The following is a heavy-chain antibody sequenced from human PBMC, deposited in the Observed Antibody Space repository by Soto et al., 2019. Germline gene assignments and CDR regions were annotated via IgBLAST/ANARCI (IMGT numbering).Heavy chain of an antibody. V-gene: IGHV4-4*07. CDR3: ATATNPWAFDV. CDR2: IDTSGTT. J-gene: IGHJ3*01. Sequence: HVQLQESGPGLVRPSETLSLKCNVSGGPMTGYFWSWFRLSAGKGLEWIGRIDTSGTTNYNPSFKSRATMSVDTSWTPLSLSLTSVTAADSALYYCATATNPWAFDVWGPGTMVSVS. D-gene: IGHD1-26*01. CDR1: GGPMTGYF.